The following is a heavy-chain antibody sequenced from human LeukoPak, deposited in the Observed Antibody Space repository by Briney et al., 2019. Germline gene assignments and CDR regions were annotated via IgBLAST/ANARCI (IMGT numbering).Heavy chain of an antibody. CDR3: ARDRCYDSSGYVFDY. Sequence: SETLSLTCTVSGGSISSYYWSWIRQPAGKGLEWIGRIYTSGSTNYNPSLKSRVTMSVDTSKNQFSLKLSSVTAADTAVYYCARDRCYDSSGYVFDYWGQGTLVTVSS. J-gene: IGHJ4*02. D-gene: IGHD3-22*01. CDR1: GGSISSYY. CDR2: IYTSGST. V-gene: IGHV4-4*07.